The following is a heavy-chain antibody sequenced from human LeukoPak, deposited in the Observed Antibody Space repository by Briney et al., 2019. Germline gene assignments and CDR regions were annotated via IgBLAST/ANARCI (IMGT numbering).Heavy chain of an antibody. D-gene: IGHD4-17*01. Sequence: SQTLSLTCTVSGGSISSGGYSWSWIRQPPGKGLEWIGFIYHDGSTCYNPSLKSRVTISADRSKNQFSLKLSSVTAADTAVYYCARSMSTVTNGGDYFDDWGQGTLVTVSS. J-gene: IGHJ4*02. V-gene: IGHV4-30-2*02. CDR2: IYHDGST. CDR3: ARSMSTVTNGGDYFDD. CDR1: GGSISSGGYS.